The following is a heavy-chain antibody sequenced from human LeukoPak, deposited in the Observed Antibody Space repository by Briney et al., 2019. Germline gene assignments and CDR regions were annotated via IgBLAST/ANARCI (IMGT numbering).Heavy chain of an antibody. J-gene: IGHJ4*02. Sequence: GGSLRLSCAASGFTFNTYWMTWVRQAPGKGLEWVASISSDGSGKYYMDSVKGRFTISRDNAKNSLLLQMNSLRAEDTAVHYCGRVRPGDADYWGQRTLVTVSS. V-gene: IGHV3-7*01. D-gene: IGHD1-26*01. CDR3: GRVRPGDADY. CDR2: ISSDGSGK. CDR1: GFTFNTYW.